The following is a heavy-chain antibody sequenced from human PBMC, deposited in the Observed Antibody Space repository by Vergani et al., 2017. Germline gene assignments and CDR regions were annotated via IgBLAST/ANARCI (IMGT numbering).Heavy chain of an antibody. J-gene: IGHJ4*02. D-gene: IGHD4-11*01. CDR3: ARWDYSRAPRAGYYFDY. V-gene: IGHV3-33*01. CDR1: GFTFSNYG. CDR2: IWYDGSNK. Sequence: QVQLVESGGGVVQPGRSLRLSCAASGFTFSNYGLHWVRQAPGKGLEWVAVIWYDGSNKYYADSVKGRFTISRDNSKNTLYLQWNSRRAEDTAVYYCARWDYSRAPRAGYYFDYWGQGTLVTVSS.